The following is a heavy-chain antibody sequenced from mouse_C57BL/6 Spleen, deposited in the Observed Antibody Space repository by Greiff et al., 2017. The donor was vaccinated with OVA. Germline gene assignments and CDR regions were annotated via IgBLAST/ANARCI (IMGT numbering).Heavy chain of an antibody. Sequence: QVQLKESGAELARPGASVKMSCKASGYTFTSYTMHWVKQRPGQGLEWIGYINPSSGYTKYNQKFKDKATLTADKSSSTAYMQLSSLTSEDSAVYYCARGDYFDYWGQGTTLTVSS. CDR2: INPSSGYT. CDR3: ARGDYFDY. V-gene: IGHV1-4*01. J-gene: IGHJ2*01. CDR1: GYTFTSYT.